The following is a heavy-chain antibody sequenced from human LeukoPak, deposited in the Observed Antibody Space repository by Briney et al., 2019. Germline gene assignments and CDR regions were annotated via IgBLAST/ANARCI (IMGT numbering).Heavy chain of an antibody. CDR2: ISGSGGST. Sequence: PGGSLRLSCAASGFTFSSYAMSWVRQAPGKGLEWVSAISGSGGSTYYADSVKGRFTISRDNSKNTLYLQMNSLRAEDTALYYCARVEGGIAVAGSLDAFDIWGQGTMVTVSS. J-gene: IGHJ3*02. CDR3: ARVEGGIAVAGSLDAFDI. V-gene: IGHV3-23*01. CDR1: GFTFSSYA. D-gene: IGHD6-19*01.